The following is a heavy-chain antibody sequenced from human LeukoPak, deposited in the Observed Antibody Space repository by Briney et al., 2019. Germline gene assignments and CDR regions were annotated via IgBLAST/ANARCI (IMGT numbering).Heavy chain of an antibody. J-gene: IGHJ4*02. CDR2: IYYSGST. CDR3: AREDREQWLVVFDY. Sequence: SETLSLTCTVSGGSISSYYWSWIRQPPGKGLEWIGYIYYSGSTNYNPSLKSRVTISVDTSKNQFSLKLSSVTAADTAVYYCAREDREQWLVVFDYWGQGTLVTVSS. D-gene: IGHD6-19*01. V-gene: IGHV4-59*01. CDR1: GGSISSYY.